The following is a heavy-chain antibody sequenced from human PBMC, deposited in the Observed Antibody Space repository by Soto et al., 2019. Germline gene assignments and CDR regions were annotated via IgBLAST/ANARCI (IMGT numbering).Heavy chain of an antibody. CDR1: GYTFTSYG. D-gene: IGHD6-19*01. CDR2: TSAYNGNT. CDR3: ARRQWLVGGYYYGLDV. Sequence: QVQLVQSGAEVKKPGASVKVSCKASGYTFTSYGISWVRQAPGQGLEWMGWTSAYNGNTNYAQKLQGRVTMTTDTATSTAYMELRSLRSDDTAVYYCARRQWLVGGYYYGLDVWGQGTTVTVSS. J-gene: IGHJ6*02. V-gene: IGHV1-18*01.